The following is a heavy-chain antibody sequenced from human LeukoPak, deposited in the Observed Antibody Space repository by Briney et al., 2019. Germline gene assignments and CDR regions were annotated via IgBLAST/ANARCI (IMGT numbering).Heavy chain of an antibody. CDR2: ISSSGSTI. CDR1: GFTFGSYE. V-gene: IGHV3-48*03. Sequence: QSGGSLRPSCAASGFTFGSYEMNWVRQAPGKGLEWVSYISSSGSTIYYADSVKGRFTISRDNAKNSLYLQMNSLRAEDTAVYYCAELGITMIGGVWGKGTTVTISS. J-gene: IGHJ6*04. D-gene: IGHD3-10*02. CDR3: AELGITMIGGV.